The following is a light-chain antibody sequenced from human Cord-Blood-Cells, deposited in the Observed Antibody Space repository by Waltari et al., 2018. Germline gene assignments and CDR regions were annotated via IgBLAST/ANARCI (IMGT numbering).Light chain of an antibody. J-gene: IGKJ2*01. CDR2: AAS. CDR1: QGISSY. CDR3: QQYYSYPYT. Sequence: AIRMTQSPSSLSASTGDRVTITCRASQGISSYLAWYQQKPGKAPKLLIYAASTLQSGVPPRFSGSGSGTDFTLTISCLQSEDFATYYCQQYYSYPYTCGQGTKLEIK. V-gene: IGKV1-8*01.